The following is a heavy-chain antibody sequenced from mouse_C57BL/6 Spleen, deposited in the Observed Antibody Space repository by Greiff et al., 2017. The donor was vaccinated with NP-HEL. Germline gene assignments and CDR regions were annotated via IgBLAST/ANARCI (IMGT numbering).Heavy chain of an antibody. CDR3: ARGDYYGSSPYYYAMDY. CDR2: FHPYNDAT. Sequence: VQLQQSGAELVKPGASVKMSCKASGYTFTTYPIEWMKQNHGKSLEWIGNFHPYNDATKYNEKFKGKATLTVEKSSSTVYLELSRLTSDDSAVYYCARGDYYGSSPYYYAMDYWGQGTSVTVAS. J-gene: IGHJ4*01. CDR1: GYTFTTYP. D-gene: IGHD1-1*01. V-gene: IGHV1-47*01.